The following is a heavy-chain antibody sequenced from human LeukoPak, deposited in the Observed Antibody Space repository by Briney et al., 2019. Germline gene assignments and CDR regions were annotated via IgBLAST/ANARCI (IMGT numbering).Heavy chain of an antibody. J-gene: IGHJ4*02. CDR2: ISAYNGNT. D-gene: IGHD1-26*01. CDR3: ARGDLYSGSLETLDY. V-gene: IGHV1-18*01. CDR1: GYTFTSYG. Sequence: ASVKVSCKASGYTFTSYGISWVRQAPGQGLEWMGWISAYNGNTNYAQKLQGRVTITRNTSISTAYMELSSLRSEDTAVYYCARGDLYSGSLETLDYWGQGTLVTVSS.